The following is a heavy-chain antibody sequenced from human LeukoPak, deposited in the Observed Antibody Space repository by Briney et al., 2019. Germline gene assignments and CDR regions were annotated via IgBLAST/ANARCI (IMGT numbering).Heavy chain of an antibody. CDR2: IIPIFGRA. CDR1: GGTFSSYA. CDR3: APGYDYGGNQPAHYDY. Sequence: ASVKVSCKASGGTFSSYAISWVRQAPGQGLEWMGGIIPIFGRANYAQKLQGRVTITEDESTSTAYMELSSLRSEHTAVYYCAPGYDYGGNQPAHYDYLRQGTLVTVSS. D-gene: IGHD4-23*01. J-gene: IGHJ4*02. V-gene: IGHV1-69*13.